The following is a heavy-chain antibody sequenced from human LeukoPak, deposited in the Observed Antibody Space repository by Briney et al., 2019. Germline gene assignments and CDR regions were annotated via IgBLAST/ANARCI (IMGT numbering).Heavy chain of an antibody. CDR1: GGSISSGSYY. CDR3: ARDGIDNWFDP. J-gene: IGHJ5*02. D-gene: IGHD1-26*01. CDR2: IYTSGST. V-gene: IGHV4-61*02. Sequence: SSETLSLTCTVSGGSISSGSYYWSWIRQPAGKGLEWIGRIYTSGSTNYNPSLKSRVTISVDTSKNQFSLKLSSVTAADTAVYYCARDGIDNWFDPWGQGTLVTVSS.